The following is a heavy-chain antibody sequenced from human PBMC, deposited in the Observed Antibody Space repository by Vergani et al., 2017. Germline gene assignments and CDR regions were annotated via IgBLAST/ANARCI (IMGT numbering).Heavy chain of an antibody. CDR3: ARPHGDILPPDPRRLDY. V-gene: IGHV1-46*03. Sequence: QVLLVQSGAEVKKPGASVRASCKTSGYTFTNYYIHWVRQAPGQGLEWMGIINPSGSSTTYAQQFQGRLTMTRDTSTSTVYMDLSNLRSEDTAVYYCARPHGDILPPDPRRLDYWGQGTLVTVSS. CDR2: INPSGSST. J-gene: IGHJ4*02. CDR1: GYTFTNYY.